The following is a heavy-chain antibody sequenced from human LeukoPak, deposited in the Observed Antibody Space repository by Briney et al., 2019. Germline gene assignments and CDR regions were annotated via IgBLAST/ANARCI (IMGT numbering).Heavy chain of an antibody. Sequence: SETLSLTCAVYGGSFSGYYWSWIRQPPGKGLEWIGEVNHSGSTNYNPSLKSRVTISVDTSKNQFSLKLSSVTAADTAVYYCARWDSGEWFHDAFDIWGQGTMVTVSS. CDR3: ARWDSGEWFHDAFDI. J-gene: IGHJ3*02. CDR1: GGSFSGYY. D-gene: IGHD3-3*01. CDR2: VNHSGST. V-gene: IGHV4-34*01.